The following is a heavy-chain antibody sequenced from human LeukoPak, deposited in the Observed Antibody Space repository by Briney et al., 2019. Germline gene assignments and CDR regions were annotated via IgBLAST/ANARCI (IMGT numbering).Heavy chain of an antibody. CDR1: GFTFSNAW. V-gene: IGHV3-15*01. CDR2: IKSKTDGGTT. Sequence: GGSLRLSCAASGFTFSNAWMSWVRQAPGKGLEWVGRIKSKTDGGTTNYAAPVKGRFTISRDDSQNTLYLQMNSLKSEDTAVYYCSTGGSGWPYFDSWGQGTLVTVTS. J-gene: IGHJ4*02. D-gene: IGHD6-19*01. CDR3: STGGSGWPYFDS.